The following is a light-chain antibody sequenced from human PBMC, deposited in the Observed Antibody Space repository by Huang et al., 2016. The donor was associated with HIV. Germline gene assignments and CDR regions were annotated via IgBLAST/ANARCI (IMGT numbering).Light chain of an antibody. CDR2: ELA. CDR1: QNISSW. V-gene: IGKV1-5*03. Sequence: DIQMTQSPSTLSAFVGDRLTTTCRASQNISSWLAWYQQKPGKAPRLLIYELASLESGVPSRFSGSGSGTEFTLTISSLQPDDIGTYYCQYGETFGQGSKVEVK. CDR3: QYGET. J-gene: IGKJ1*01.